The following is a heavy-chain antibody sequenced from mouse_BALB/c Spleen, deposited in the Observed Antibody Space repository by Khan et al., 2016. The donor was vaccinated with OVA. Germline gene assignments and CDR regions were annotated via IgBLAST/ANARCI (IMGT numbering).Heavy chain of an antibody. CDR1: GYSFTGYF. CDR3: ARKNGSDFDY. V-gene: IGHV1-20*02. D-gene: IGHD1-1*01. J-gene: IGHJ2*01. CDR2: INPHIGDT. Sequence: VQLQQSGPELVKPGASVKISCKASGYSFTGYFMNWVMQSHGKSLEWIGRINPHIGDTLYNQKFKGKATLTVDESSRTAHLELRSLASEDSAVDYCARKNGSDFDYWGQGTTLTVSS.